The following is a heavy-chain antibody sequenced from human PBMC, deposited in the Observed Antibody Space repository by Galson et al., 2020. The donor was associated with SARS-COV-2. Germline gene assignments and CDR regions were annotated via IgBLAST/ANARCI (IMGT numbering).Heavy chain of an antibody. Sequence: SETLSLTCTVSGGSISSSSYYWGWIRQPPGKGLEWIGSIYYSGSTYYNPSLKSRVTISVDTSKNQFSLKLSSVTAADTAVYYCARRHITIFGVTKAAFDIWGQGTMVTVSS. D-gene: IGHD3-3*01. V-gene: IGHV4-39*07. CDR2: IYYSGST. CDR3: ARRHITIFGVTKAAFDI. CDR1: GGSISSSSYY. J-gene: IGHJ3*02.